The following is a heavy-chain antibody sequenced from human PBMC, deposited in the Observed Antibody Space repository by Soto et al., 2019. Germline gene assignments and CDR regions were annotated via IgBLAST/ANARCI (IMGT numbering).Heavy chain of an antibody. J-gene: IGHJ4*02. CDR2: MNQDGSET. D-gene: IGHD1-1*01. CDR1: GFSFSSSW. V-gene: IGHV3-7*01. CDR3: VRPMRYSNDEY. Sequence: EVQLVESGGNLVQPGGSLRLSCAASGFSFSSSWMSWVRQAPGKGLEWVANMNQDGSETYYVDSVKGRFTISRDNAKSSLYLQMDSLRAEDTAVYYCVRPMRYSNDEYWGRGALVTVSS.